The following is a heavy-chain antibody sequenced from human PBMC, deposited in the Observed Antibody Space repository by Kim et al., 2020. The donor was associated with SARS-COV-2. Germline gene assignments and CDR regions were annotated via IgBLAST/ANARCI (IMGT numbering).Heavy chain of an antibody. Sequence: YAQKFQGRVTMTRDTSTSTVYMELSSLRSEDTAVYYCARGWIQLKYGMDVWGQGTTVTVSS. CDR3: ARGWIQLKYGMDV. J-gene: IGHJ6*02. V-gene: IGHV1-46*01. D-gene: IGHD5-18*01.